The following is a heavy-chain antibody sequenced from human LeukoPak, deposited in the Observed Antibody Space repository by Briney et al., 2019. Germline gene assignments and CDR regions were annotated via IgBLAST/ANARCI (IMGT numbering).Heavy chain of an antibody. J-gene: IGHJ6*04. Sequence: GGSLRLSCAASGFTFSSYETNWVRQAPGKGLEWVSYISSSGSTIYYADSVKGRFTISRDNAKNSLYLQMNSLRAEDTAVYYCAELGITMIGGGWGKGTTVTISS. CDR1: GFTFSSYE. CDR3: AELGITMIGGG. V-gene: IGHV3-48*03. CDR2: ISSSGSTI. D-gene: IGHD3-10*02.